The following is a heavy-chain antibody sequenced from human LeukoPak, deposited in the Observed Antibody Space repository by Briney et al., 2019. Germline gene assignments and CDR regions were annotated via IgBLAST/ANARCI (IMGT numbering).Heavy chain of an antibody. J-gene: IGHJ4*02. CDR3: ARRETGGNYYGSGSYHY. CDR1: GGSISSSSYY. CDR2: IYYSGST. V-gene: IGHV4-39*01. Sequence: PSETLSLTCTVSGGSISSSSYYWGWIRQSPGKGLEWIGSIYYSGSTYYNPSLKSRVTISVDTSKNQFSLKLSSVTAADTAVYYCARRETGGNYYGSGSYHYWGQGTLVTVSS. D-gene: IGHD3-10*01.